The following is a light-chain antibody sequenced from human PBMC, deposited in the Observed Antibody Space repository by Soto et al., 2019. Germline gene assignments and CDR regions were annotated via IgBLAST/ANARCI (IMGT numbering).Light chain of an antibody. CDR1: SSNIGAGYN. Sequence: QSVLTQPPSVSGAPGQRVTISCTGSSSNIGAGYNVHWYQQLPGTAPKLLIYGDTARPSGVPDRFSGFKFGTSASLAITGLQAEDEADYYCQSYDSSLSGHVFGTGTKVTVL. CDR3: QSYDSSLSGHV. V-gene: IGLV1-40*01. CDR2: GDT. J-gene: IGLJ1*01.